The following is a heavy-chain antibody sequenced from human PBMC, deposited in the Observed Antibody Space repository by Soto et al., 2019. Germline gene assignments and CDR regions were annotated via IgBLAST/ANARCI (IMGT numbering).Heavy chain of an antibody. D-gene: IGHD4-17*01. CDR2: ISTFNGNT. J-gene: IGHJ5*02. CDR1: ASTFTGYT. Sequence: GASVKVSCKASASTFTGYTINWVRQAPGQGLEWMGWISTFNGNTKYAGNFEGRVTMTTNTSSTTAYMELTSLTFDDTAVYFCARGTVTSGRWFGPWGQGTLVTVSS. CDR3: ARGTVTSGRWFGP. V-gene: IGHV1-18*04.